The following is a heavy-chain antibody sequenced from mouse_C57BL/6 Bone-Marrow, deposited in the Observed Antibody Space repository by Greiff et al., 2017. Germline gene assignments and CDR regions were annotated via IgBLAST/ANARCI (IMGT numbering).Heavy chain of an antibody. J-gene: IGHJ4*01. CDR2: IDPENGDT. Sequence: VQLQQSGAELVRPGASVKLSCTASGFNIKDDYMHWVKQRPEQGLEWIGWIDPENGDTEYASKFQGKATITADTSSNTAYPQLSSLTSEDTAVYYCTSRQRNYYAMDYWGQGTSVTVSS. V-gene: IGHV14-4*01. CDR1: GFNIKDDY. D-gene: IGHD3-2*01. CDR3: TSRQRNYYAMDY.